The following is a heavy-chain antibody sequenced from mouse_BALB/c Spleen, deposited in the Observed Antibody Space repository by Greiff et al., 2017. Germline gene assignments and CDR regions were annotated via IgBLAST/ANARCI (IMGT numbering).Heavy chain of an antibody. D-gene: IGHD2-4*01. J-gene: IGHJ4*01. CDR3: GRGMITTYYYAMDY. Sequence: VQLQQSGPELVKPGASVKISCKASGYSFTGYFMNWVQQSHGKSLEWIGRINPYNGDTFYNQKFKGKATLTVDKSSSTAHMELLSLTSEDSAVYDCGRGMITTYYYAMDYWGQGTSVTVSS. CDR2: INPYNGDT. V-gene: IGHV1-37*01. CDR1: GYSFTGYF.